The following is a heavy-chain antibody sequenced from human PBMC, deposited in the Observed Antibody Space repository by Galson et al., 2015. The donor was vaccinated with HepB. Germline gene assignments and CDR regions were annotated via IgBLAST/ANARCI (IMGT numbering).Heavy chain of an antibody. CDR1: GGPISSGSYY. Sequence: TLSLTCTVSGGPISSGSYYWSWIRQPAGRGLEWIGRIYTSGSTNYNPSLKSRVTMSVDTSKNQFSLKLSSVTAADTAVYYCAVNSIGSSWFDPWGQGTLVTVSS. D-gene: IGHD6-25*01. CDR3: AVNSIGSSWFDP. V-gene: IGHV4-61*02. CDR2: IYTSGST. J-gene: IGHJ5*02.